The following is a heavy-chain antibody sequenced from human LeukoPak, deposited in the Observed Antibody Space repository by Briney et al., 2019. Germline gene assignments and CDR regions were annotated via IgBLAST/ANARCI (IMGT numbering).Heavy chain of an antibody. CDR3: ARAGGGSYSPALSWYFQH. J-gene: IGHJ1*01. CDR1: GFTFSSYE. D-gene: IGHD1-26*01. V-gene: IGHV3-48*03. Sequence: GGSLRLSCAASGFTFSSYEMNWVRQAPGKGLEWVSYISSSGSTIYYADSVKGRFTISRDNAKNSLYLQMNSLRAEDTAFYYCARAGGGSYSPALSWYFQHWGQGTLVTVSS. CDR2: ISSSGSTI.